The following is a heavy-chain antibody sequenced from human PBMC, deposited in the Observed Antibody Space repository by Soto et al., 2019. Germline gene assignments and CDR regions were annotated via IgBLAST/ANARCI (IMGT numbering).Heavy chain of an antibody. Sequence: HPGGSLRLSCAASGFTFSDYAMSWVRQAPGKGLEWVSSISSGGGSPYYADSVKGRFTISRNNSKNTLFLQMNSLRAKDTAVYYCAQGDGRIVPRHFDYWGQGTLVTVS. V-gene: IGHV3-23*01. D-gene: IGHD1-26*01. J-gene: IGHJ4*02. CDR3: AQGDGRIVPRHFDY. CDR1: GFTFSDYA. CDR2: ISSGGGSP.